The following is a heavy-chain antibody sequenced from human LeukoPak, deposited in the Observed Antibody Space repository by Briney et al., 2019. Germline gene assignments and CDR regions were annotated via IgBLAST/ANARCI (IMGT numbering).Heavy chain of an antibody. CDR1: GYNFPTYW. CDR2: IYPVDSDT. CDR3: ARCGHGSVTYCNSFDP. V-gene: IGHV5-51*01. D-gene: IGHD3-10*01. Sequence: GESLKLSCKGSGYNFPTYWISWVRQMPGKGLECMGIIYPVDSDTRYRPSFQRQVTISANGSISTAYLQRRSLKASDTAMYYSARCGHGSVTYCNSFDPWGQGNLVTVSS. J-gene: IGHJ5*02.